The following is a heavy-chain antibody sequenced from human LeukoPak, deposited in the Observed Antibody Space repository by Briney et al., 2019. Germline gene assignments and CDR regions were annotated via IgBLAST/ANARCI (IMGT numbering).Heavy chain of an antibody. V-gene: IGHV3-23*01. D-gene: IGHD3-22*01. CDR2: ISGNGGNT. CDR1: GFTFTNYA. Sequence: PGRSLRLSCAASGFTFTNYAMSWVRQAPGKGLEWVSAISGNGGNTYYADSVEGRFTISRDNSKNTLYLQMDRLRVEDSAVYYCVRDGDIVVVITFDYWGQGTLVTVSS. CDR3: VRDGDIVVVITFDY. J-gene: IGHJ4*02.